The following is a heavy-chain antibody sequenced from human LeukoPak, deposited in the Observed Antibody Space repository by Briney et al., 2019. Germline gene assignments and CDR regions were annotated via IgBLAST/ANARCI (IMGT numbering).Heavy chain of an antibody. V-gene: IGHV4-39*01. CDR2: IYYSGST. Sequence: SETLSLTCTVSGGSISSSSYYWGPIRQPPGKGLEWIGSIYYSGSTYYNPSLKSRVTISVDTSKNQFSLKLSSVTAADTAVYYCARLDYGDNTYFDYWGQGTLVTVSS. CDR1: GGSISSSSYY. J-gene: IGHJ4*02. D-gene: IGHD4-17*01. CDR3: ARLDYGDNTYFDY.